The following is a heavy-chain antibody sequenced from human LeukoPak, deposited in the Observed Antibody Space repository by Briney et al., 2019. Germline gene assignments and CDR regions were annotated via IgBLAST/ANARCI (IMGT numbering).Heavy chain of an antibody. V-gene: IGHV4-34*01. J-gene: IGHJ4*02. D-gene: IGHD6-13*01. CDR2: INHSGST. Sequence: SETLSLTCAVYGGSFSGYYWSWIRQPPGKGLEWIGEINHSGSTNYNPSLKSRVTISVDTSKNQFSLKLSSVTAADTAVYYCARLGDLYGSAGGEQLVYYFDYWGQGTLVTVSS. CDR3: ARLGDLYGSAGGEQLVYYFDY. CDR1: GGSFSGYY.